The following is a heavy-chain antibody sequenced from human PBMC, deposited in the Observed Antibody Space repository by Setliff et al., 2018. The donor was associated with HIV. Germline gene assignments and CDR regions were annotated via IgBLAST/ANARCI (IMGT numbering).Heavy chain of an antibody. J-gene: IGHJ4*02. V-gene: IGHV4-59*08. D-gene: IGHD1-1*01. CDR2: SSHGST. CDR3: ARHVYRGRAASAHLDPFDY. CDR1: GDSISSDF. Sequence: SETLSLTCSVSGDSISSDFYIWIRQPPGKGLEWMGSSHGSTYYTPSLDSRVTISVDTSKNQFSLRLTSVTAADTAVYFCARHVYRGRAASAHLDPFDYWGQGMLVTVSS.